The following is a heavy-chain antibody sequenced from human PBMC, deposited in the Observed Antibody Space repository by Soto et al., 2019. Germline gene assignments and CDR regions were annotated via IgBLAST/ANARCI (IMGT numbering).Heavy chain of an antibody. CDR3: ARRDNWFDP. V-gene: IGHV4-39*01. CDR1: GASISSSSYN. CDR2: IYYSGST. J-gene: IGHJ5*02. Sequence: SETLSLTCTVSGASISSSSYNWGWIRQAPGKGLEWIGNIYYSGSTYYNPSLKSRVTISVDTSKNQFSLKLSSVTAADKAVYYCARRDNWFDPWGQGTLVTVSS.